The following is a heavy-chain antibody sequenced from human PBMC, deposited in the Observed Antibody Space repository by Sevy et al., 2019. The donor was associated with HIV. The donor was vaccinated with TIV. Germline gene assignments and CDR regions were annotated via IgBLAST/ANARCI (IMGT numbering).Heavy chain of an antibody. D-gene: IGHD3-22*01. CDR1: GFHFRSYT. CDR2: ISSSGSYI. J-gene: IGHJ4*02. V-gene: IGHV3-21*01. CDR3: ARVRPYDTRDFDY. Sequence: GGSLRLSCAASGFHFRSYTMKWVRQAPGKGLECVSSISSSGSYIYYADSVKGRFTISRDDAKNSLYLQMNTLRAEDAALYYCARVRPYDTRDFDYWGQGTLVTVSS.